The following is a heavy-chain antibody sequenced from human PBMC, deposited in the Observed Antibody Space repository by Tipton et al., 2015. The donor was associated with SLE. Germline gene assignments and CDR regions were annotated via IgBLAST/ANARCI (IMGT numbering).Heavy chain of an antibody. D-gene: IGHD4-11*01. CDR2: IYYSGST. J-gene: IGHJ4*02. CDR1: GGSISSGGYY. V-gene: IGHV4-31*03. Sequence: TLSLTCTVSGGSISSGGYYWSWIRHHPRKGLEWIGYIYYSGSTYYNPPLKSRVTISVDTSKNQFSLKLSSVTAADTAVYYCSRSTDYSKFDYWGQGTLVTVSS. CDR3: SRSTDYSKFDY.